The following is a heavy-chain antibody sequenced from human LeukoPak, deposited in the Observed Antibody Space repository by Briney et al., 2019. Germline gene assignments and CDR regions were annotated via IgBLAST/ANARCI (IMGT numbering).Heavy chain of an antibody. D-gene: IGHD6-6*01. CDR3: ARDLEYSSSSTGYYIDV. V-gene: IGHV1-2*02. CDR2: INPKSGGT. Sequence: ASVKVSCKASGYTFTGYYIHWVRQAPGQGLEWMGWINPKSGGTNYAQKFQGRVTMTRDTSISTAYMELSRLRSDDTAVYYCARDLEYSSSSTGYYIDVWGKGTTVTVSS. CDR1: GYTFTGYY. J-gene: IGHJ6*03.